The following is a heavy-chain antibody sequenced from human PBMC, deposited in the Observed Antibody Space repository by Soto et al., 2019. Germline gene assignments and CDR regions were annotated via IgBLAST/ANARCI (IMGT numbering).Heavy chain of an antibody. CDR3: ARGSYSSSSEYFDY. D-gene: IGHD6-6*01. CDR2: IYYSGST. CDR1: GGSISSGGYY. J-gene: IGHJ4*02. V-gene: IGHV4-31*03. Sequence: LTCTVSGGSISSGGYYWSWIRQHPGKGLEWIGYIYYSGSTYYNPSLKSRVTISVDTSKNQFSLKPSSVTAADTAVYYCARGSYSSSSEYFDYWGQGXLVTVYS.